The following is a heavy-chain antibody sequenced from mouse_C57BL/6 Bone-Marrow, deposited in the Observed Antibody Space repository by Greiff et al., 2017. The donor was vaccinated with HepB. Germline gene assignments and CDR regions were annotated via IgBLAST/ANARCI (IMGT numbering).Heavy chain of an antibody. V-gene: IGHV1-7*01. Sequence: QVQLQQSGAELAKPGASVKLSCKASGYTFTSYWMHWVKQRPGQGLEWIGYINPSSGYTKYNQKFKDKATLTADKSSSTPYMQRSSLTYEDSAVYYCASSCNYVFYYAMDYWGQGTSVTVSS. CDR2: INPSSGYT. CDR3: ASSCNYVFYYAMDY. D-gene: IGHD2-1*01. J-gene: IGHJ4*01. CDR1: GYTFTSYW.